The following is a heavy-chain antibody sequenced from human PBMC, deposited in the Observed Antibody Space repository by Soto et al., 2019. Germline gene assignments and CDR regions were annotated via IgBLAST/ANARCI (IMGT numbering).Heavy chain of an antibody. J-gene: IGHJ6*02. CDR3: ARDPYNYYDSTGYLGMDV. Sequence: GPSVKVSCKASGYTFTSYYMHWVRQAPGQGLEWMGIINPSGGSTSYAQKFQGRVTMTRDTSTSTVYMELSSLRSEDTAVYYCARDPYNYYDSTGYLGMDVWSQGTTVIVSS. CDR2: INPSGGST. V-gene: IGHV1-46*01. D-gene: IGHD3-22*01. CDR1: GYTFTSYY.